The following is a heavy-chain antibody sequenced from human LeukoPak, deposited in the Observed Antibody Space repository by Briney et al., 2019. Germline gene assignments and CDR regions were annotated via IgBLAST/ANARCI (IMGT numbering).Heavy chain of an antibody. D-gene: IGHD6-19*01. V-gene: IGHV1-2*02. CDR3: ARGSSSGWPRVDLGPHDY. CDR1: GYTFTGYY. Sequence: GASVKVSCKASGYTFTGYYMHWVRQAPGQGLEWMGWINPNSGGTNYAQKFQGRVTMTRDTSISTAYMELSRLRSDDTAVYYCARGSSSGWPRVDLGPHDYWGQGTLVTVSS. CDR2: INPNSGGT. J-gene: IGHJ4*02.